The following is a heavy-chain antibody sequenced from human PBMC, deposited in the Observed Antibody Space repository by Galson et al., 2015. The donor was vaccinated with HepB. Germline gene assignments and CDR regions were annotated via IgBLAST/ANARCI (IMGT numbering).Heavy chain of an antibody. CDR2: ISGSGGST. CDR3: AKWIQLWSYFDY. D-gene: IGHD5-18*01. V-gene: IGHV3-23*01. CDR1: GFTFSSYA. Sequence: SLRLSCAASGFTFSSYAMSWVRQAPGKGLEWVSAISGSGGSTYYADSVKGRFTISRDNSKNTLYLQMNSLRAEDTAVYYCAKWIQLWSYFDYWGQGTLVTVSS. J-gene: IGHJ4*02.